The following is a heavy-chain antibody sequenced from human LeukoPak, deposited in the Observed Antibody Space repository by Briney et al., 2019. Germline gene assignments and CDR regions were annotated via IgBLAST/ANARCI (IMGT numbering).Heavy chain of an antibody. J-gene: IGHJ4*02. D-gene: IGHD4/OR15-4a*01. CDR2: INSDGSST. Sequence: GGSLRLSCAASGFTFSSYWMHWVRQAPGKGLVWVSRINSDGSSTSYADSVKGRFTISRDNAKNTLYLQMNSLRAEDTAVYYCARVSYGGPVDYRGQGTLVTVSS. V-gene: IGHV3-74*01. CDR3: ARVSYGGPVDY. CDR1: GFTFSSYW.